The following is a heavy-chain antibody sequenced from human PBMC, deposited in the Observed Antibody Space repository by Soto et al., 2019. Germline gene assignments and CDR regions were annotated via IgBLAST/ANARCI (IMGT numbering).Heavy chain of an antibody. Sequence: QVQLVQSGAEVKKPGASVKVSCKVSGYTLTELSMHWVRQAPGKGLEWMGGFDPEDGETIYAQKFQGRVTMTEDTSTDKAYMELSSLRSEDTAVYYCRGANYYGSGSQDWFDPWGQGTLVTVSS. D-gene: IGHD3-10*01. CDR1: GYTLTELS. CDR2: FDPEDGET. CDR3: RGANYYGSGSQDWFDP. V-gene: IGHV1-24*01. J-gene: IGHJ5*02.